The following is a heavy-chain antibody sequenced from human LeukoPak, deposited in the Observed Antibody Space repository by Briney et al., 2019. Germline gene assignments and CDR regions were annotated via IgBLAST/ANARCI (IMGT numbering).Heavy chain of an antibody. CDR3: ANSEGFFNYDILGPFDY. V-gene: IGHV3-23*01. CDR2: ISGSGGST. J-gene: IGHJ4*02. CDR1: GFTFSSYA. Sequence: PGGSLRLSCAASGFTFSSYAMSWVRQAPGKGLEWVSAISGSGGSTYYADSVKGRFTISRDNSKNTLYLQMNSLRAEDTAVYYCANSEGFFNYDILGPFDYWGQGTLVTVSS. D-gene: IGHD3-9*01.